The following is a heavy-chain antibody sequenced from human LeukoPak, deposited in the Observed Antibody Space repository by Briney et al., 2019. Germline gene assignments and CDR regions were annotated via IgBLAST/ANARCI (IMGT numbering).Heavy chain of an antibody. CDR2: IKSKTDGGTT. CDR1: GFTFSSYS. D-gene: IGHD3-10*01. J-gene: IGHJ4*02. V-gene: IGHV3-15*01. Sequence: GGSLRLSCAASGFTFSSYSMNWVRQAPGKGLEWVGRIKSKTDGGTTDYAAPVKGRFTISRDDSKNTLYLQMNSLKTEDTAVYYCTTDYYGSGGFDYWGQGTLVTVSS. CDR3: TTDYYGSGGFDY.